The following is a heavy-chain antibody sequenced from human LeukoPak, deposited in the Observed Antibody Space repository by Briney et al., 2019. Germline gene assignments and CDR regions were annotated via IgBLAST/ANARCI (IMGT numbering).Heavy chain of an antibody. CDR2: IYRSGST. V-gene: IGHV4-4*07. Sequence: SETLSLTRTVSGGSISSYYWSWMRPPAGKGLEWIGRIYRSGSTKYNPSRKGRVPMSVDTSKNQFSLKLSSVTAADTAVYYCASEINCSGGSCYNYHYGMDVWGQGTTVTVSS. CDR3: ASEINCSGGSCYNYHYGMDV. CDR1: GGSISSYY. J-gene: IGHJ6*02. D-gene: IGHD2-15*01.